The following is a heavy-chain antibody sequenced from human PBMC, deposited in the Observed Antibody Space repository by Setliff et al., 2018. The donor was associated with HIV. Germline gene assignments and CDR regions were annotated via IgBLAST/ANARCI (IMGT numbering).Heavy chain of an antibody. V-gene: IGHV3-7*01. CDR1: RFDFNNYW. J-gene: IGHJ4*02. CDR2: IGQDGSEK. Sequence: PGESLKISCAASRFDFNNYWMCWVRQAPGKGLEWVANIGQDGSEKNYVDSVRGRFTISRDNARNSLFLQMNSLRVEDTAVYYCARDTCDTPSCYAGPRFVYWGQGNLVTVSS. D-gene: IGHD2-2*01. CDR3: ARDTCDTPSCYAGPRFVY.